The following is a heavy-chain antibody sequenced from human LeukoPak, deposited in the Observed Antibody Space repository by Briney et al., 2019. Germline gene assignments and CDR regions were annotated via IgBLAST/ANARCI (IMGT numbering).Heavy chain of an antibody. CDR1: GGTFSSYA. J-gene: IGHJ3*02. CDR3: AGESRASLFDAFDI. V-gene: IGHV1-69*13. D-gene: IGHD3-10*01. CDR2: IIPIFGTA. Sequence: SVNVSCKASGGTFSSYAISWVRQAPGQGLEWMGGIIPIFGTANYAQKFQGRVTITADESTSTAYMELSSLRSEDTAMYYFAGESRASLFDAFDIWGQGTMVTVSS.